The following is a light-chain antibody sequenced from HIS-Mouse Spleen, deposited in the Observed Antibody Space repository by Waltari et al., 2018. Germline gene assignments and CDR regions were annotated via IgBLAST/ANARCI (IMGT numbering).Light chain of an antibody. J-gene: IGLJ1*01. CDR1: SSNIGSNY. CDR2: RNN. V-gene: IGLV1-47*01. CDR3: AAWDDSLSGYV. Sequence: QSVLTQPPSASGTPGQRVTISCSGSSSNIGSNYVYWYQQLPGTAPKLLIYRNNQRPPGGPARFSGSKSGTSASLAISGLRSKDEADYYCAAWDDSLSGYVFGTGTKVTVL.